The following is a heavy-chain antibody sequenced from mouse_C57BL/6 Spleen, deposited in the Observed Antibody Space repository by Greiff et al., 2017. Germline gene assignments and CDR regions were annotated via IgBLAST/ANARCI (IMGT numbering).Heavy chain of an antibody. J-gene: IGHJ2*01. D-gene: IGHD2-4*01. Sequence: EVKLVESGPGLVKPSQSLSLTCSVTGYSITSGYYWNWIRQFPGNKLEWMGYISYDGSNNYNPSLKNRISITRDTSKNQFFLKFNSVTTEDTATYYCARGGVYHYDYFDYWGQGTTLTVSS. V-gene: IGHV3-6*01. CDR2: ISYDGSN. CDR1: GYSITSGYY. CDR3: ARGGVYHYDYFDY.